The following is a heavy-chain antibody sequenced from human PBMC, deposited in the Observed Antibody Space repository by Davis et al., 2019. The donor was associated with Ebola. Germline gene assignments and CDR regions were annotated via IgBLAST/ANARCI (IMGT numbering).Heavy chain of an antibody. Sequence: GGSLRLSCAASKFAFRNYAMHWVPQAPGKGLEWVAVVSYDGSNQYYADSVKGRFTISRDNSGNTLSLEMNSLRAEDTAVYYCAREVEGLDYWGQGTLVTVSS. CDR2: VSYDGSNQ. CDR3: AREVEGLDY. V-gene: IGHV3-30-3*01. D-gene: IGHD1-1*01. CDR1: KFAFRNYA. J-gene: IGHJ4*02.